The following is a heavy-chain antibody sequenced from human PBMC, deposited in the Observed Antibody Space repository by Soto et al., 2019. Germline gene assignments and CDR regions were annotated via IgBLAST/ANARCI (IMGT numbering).Heavy chain of an antibody. CDR2: ISGSGGST. J-gene: IGHJ4*02. CDR3: ARIAVAGTSTPYFDY. CDR1: GLTFSSYA. D-gene: IGHD6-19*01. V-gene: IGHV3-23*01. Sequence: GGSLRLSCAASGLTFSSYAMRWVRQAPGKGLEWVSAISGSGGSTYYADSVKGRFTISRDNSKNTLYLQMNSLRAEDTAVYYCARIAVAGTSTPYFDYWGQGTLVTVSS.